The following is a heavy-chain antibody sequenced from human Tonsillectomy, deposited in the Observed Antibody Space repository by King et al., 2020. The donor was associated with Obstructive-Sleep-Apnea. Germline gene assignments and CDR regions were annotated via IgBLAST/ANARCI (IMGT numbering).Heavy chain of an antibody. CDR3: ARDSSGSLRDDAFDI. V-gene: IGHV1-18*01. J-gene: IGHJ3*02. D-gene: IGHD3-22*01. CDR1: GYTFTNYA. CDR2: ISAYNSNT. Sequence: VQLVESGAEVKKPGASVTVSCKASGYTFTNYAISWVRQAPGHGLEWMGWISAYNSNTNYAQKLQGRVTMTTDTSTSTAYMELRSLRSDDTAVYYCARDSSGSLRDDAFDIWGQGTMVTVSS.